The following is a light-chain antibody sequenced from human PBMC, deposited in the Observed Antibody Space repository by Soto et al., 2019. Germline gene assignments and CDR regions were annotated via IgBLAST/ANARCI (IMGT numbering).Light chain of an antibody. CDR2: GAS. CDR3: QQYGSSPPWT. J-gene: IGKJ1*01. CDR1: ESVSSSY. V-gene: IGKV3-20*01. Sequence: EIVLTQSPGTLSLSPGERATLSCRASESVSSSYLAWYQQKPGQAPRLLIYGASSMATGIPDRFSGSGSGTDFTLTMSRLEPEDLAVYYCQQYGSSPPWTFGQGTKVEIK.